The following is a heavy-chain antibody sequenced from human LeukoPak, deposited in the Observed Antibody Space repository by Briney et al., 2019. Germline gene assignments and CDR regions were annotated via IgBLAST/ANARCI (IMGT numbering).Heavy chain of an antibody. D-gene: IGHD2-21*02. CDR2: ISSSSSYI. CDR3: ARSLAYCGGDCSIV. J-gene: IGHJ4*02. CDR1: GFTFSSYS. V-gene: IGHV3-21*01. Sequence: GGSLRLSCAASGFTFSSYSMNWVRQAPGKGLEWVSSISSSSSYIYYADSVKGRFTISRDNAKNSLYLQMNSLRAEDTAVYYCARSLAYCGGDCSIVWGQGTLVTVSP.